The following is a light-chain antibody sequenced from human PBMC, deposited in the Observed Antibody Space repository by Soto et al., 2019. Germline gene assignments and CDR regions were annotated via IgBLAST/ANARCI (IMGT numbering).Light chain of an antibody. J-gene: IGLJ1*01. Sequence: QSALTQPASVSGSPGQSITISCTGTSSDVGAYNYVSWYQQHPDKAPKLMIFEVSIRPSAVSNRFSGSKSGNTASLTISGLQAEDEADYYCSSYSTTGTLVLGTGTKVTVL. CDR3: SSYSTTGTLV. CDR1: SSDVGAYNY. CDR2: EVS. V-gene: IGLV2-14*01.